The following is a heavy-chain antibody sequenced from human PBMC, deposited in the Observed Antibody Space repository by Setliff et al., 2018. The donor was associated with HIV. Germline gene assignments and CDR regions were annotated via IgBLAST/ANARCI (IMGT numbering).Heavy chain of an antibody. CDR1: GYTFTTYS. CDR3: ARGGLLFGMMNYFDS. CDR2: ISPSGGGT. D-gene: IGHD2-21*02. V-gene: IGHV1-46*01. Sequence: GASVKVSCKASGYTFTTYSIYWVRQAPGQGLEWMGIISPSGGGTRDAQKFQGRISMTRDTSTSTVYMELSSLRSEDTAVYYCARGGLLFGMMNYFDSWGQGTLVTAPQ. J-gene: IGHJ4*02.